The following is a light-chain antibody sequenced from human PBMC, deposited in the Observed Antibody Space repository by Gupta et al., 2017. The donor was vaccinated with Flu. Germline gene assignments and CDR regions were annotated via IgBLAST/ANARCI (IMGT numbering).Light chain of an antibody. CDR1: QSLVDSDGKTY. CDR2: KVS. CDR3: REGRQWPWM. Sequence: DVMMTQSPLSLPVTLGQPASISCRSSQSLVDSDGKTYLNWFQQRPGQSPRRLIYKVSSRDSGVPDRFSGSGSGTDFTLKISRVEAEDVGVYYCREGRQWPWMFGQGTKVEIK. V-gene: IGKV2-30*01. J-gene: IGKJ1*01.